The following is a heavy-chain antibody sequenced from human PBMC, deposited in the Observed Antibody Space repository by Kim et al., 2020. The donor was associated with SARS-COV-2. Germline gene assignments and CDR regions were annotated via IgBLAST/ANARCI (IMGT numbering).Heavy chain of an antibody. Sequence: SETLSLTCTVSGGSISSYYWSWIRQPPGKGLEWIGYIYYSGSTNYNPSLKSRVTISVDTSKNQFSLKLSSVTAADTAVYYCARHLYDSSGYYYSIFDYWGQGTLVTVSS. CDR3: ARHLYDSSGYYYSIFDY. CDR2: IYYSGST. CDR1: GGSISSYY. J-gene: IGHJ4*02. V-gene: IGHV4-59*08. D-gene: IGHD3-22*01.